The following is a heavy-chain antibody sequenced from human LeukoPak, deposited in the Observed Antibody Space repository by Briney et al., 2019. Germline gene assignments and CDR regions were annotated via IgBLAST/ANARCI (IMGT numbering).Heavy chain of an antibody. CDR2: IYPGDSAT. J-gene: IGHJ4*02. CDR3: ARQDGSYFDY. Sequence: GESLKISCQGSGYSFTSYWIVWVRQMPGNGLEWMGIIYPGDSATRYSPSFQGQVTLSADKAISTAFLQWSSLKASDTAMYFCARQDGSYFDYWGQGTLVTVSS. CDR1: GYSFTSYW. D-gene: IGHD1-26*01. V-gene: IGHV5-51*01.